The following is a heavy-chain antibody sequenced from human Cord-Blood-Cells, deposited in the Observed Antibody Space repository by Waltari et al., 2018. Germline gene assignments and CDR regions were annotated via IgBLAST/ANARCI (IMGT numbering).Heavy chain of an antibody. D-gene: IGHD7-27*01. CDR1: GYTFTGYY. V-gene: IGHV1-2*02. J-gene: IGHJ5*02. CDR2: INPNSGGT. Sequence: QVQLVQSGAEVKKPGASVKVSCKASGYTFTGYYMHWVRQAPGQGLEWMGWINPNSGGTNYAQKFQGRATMTRDTSISTAYMELSRLRSDDTAVYYCARDGLTGDSPFYVDPWGQGTLVTVSS. CDR3: ARDGLTGDSPFYVDP.